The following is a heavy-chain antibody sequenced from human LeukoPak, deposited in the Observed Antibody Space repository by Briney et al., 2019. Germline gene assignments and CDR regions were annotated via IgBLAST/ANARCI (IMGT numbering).Heavy chain of an antibody. CDR1: GGSFSGYY. CDR3: ARKPLDPYYFDY. V-gene: IGHV4-34*01. J-gene: IGHJ4*02. CDR2: INHSGST. D-gene: IGHD1-1*01. Sequence: SETLSLTCAVYGGSFSGYYWSWIRQPPGKGLEWIGEINHSGSTNYNPSLKSRVTISVDTSKNQFSLKLSSVTAADTAVYYCARKPLDPYYFDYWGQGTLVTVSS.